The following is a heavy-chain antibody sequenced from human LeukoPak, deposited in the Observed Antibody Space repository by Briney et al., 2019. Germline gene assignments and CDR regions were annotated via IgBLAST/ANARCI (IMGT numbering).Heavy chain of an antibody. Sequence: SGGSLRLSCAASGFTFSRYWMSWVRQAPGKGLEWVANIKQDGSEKYYVDSVKGRFTISRDSAKNSLYPQMNSLRVEDTAVYYCARGAFDYYDSSGYGYAFDIWGQGTMVTVSS. CDR1: GFTFSRYW. CDR3: ARGAFDYYDSSGYGYAFDI. V-gene: IGHV3-7*01. D-gene: IGHD3-22*01. CDR2: IKQDGSEK. J-gene: IGHJ3*02.